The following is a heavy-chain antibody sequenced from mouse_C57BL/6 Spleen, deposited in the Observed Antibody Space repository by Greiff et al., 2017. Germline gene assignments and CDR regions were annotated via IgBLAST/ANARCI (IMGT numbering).Heavy chain of an antibody. V-gene: IGHV2-6*03. CDR1: GFSLTSYG. D-gene: IGHD2-4*01. CDR2: IWSDGST. Sequence: QVQLKESGPGLVAPSQSLSITCTVSGFSLTSYGVHWVRQPPGKGLEWLVVIWSDGSTTYNSALKSRLSISKDNSKSQVFLKMNSLQTDDTAMYYCARPLYYDYSYAMDYWGQGTSVTVSS. J-gene: IGHJ4*01. CDR3: ARPLYYDYSYAMDY.